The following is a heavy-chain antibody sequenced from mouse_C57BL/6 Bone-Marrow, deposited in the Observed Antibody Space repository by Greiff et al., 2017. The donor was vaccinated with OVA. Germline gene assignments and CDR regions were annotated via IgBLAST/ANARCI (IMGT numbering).Heavy chain of an antibody. V-gene: IGHV1-26*01. D-gene: IGHD3-2*02. CDR1: GYTFTDYY. J-gene: IGHJ3*01. CDR2: INPNNGGT. Sequence: EVKLQQSGPELVKPGASVKISCKASGYTFTDYYMNWVKQSHGKSLEWIGDINPNNGGTSYNQKFKGKATLTVDKSSSTAYMELRSLTSEDSAVYYCARSLTAQATKFAYWGQGTLVTVSA. CDR3: ARSLTAQATKFAY.